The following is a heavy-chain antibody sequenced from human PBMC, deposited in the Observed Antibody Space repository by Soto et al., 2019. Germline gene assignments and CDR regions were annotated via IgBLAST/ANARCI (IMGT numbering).Heavy chain of an antibody. CDR2: IRGSGGST. CDR1: GFTFSSYA. Sequence: GGSLRLSCAASGFTFSSYAMSWVRQAPGKGLEWVSAIRGSGGSTYYADSVKGRFTISRDNSKNTMYLQMNSLRVEDMPVYYCAKDSTSRYCSGGSCYYSGSFVDYWGQGTLVTVSS. J-gene: IGHJ4*02. V-gene: IGHV3-23*01. CDR3: AKDSTSRYCSGGSCYYSGSFVDY. D-gene: IGHD2-15*01.